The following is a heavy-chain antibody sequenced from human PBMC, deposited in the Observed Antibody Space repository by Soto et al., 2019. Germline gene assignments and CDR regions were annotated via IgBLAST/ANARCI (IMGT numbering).Heavy chain of an antibody. V-gene: IGHV4-34*01. CDR2: INHSGST. Sequence: SETLSLTCAVYGGSFSGYYWSWIRQPPGKGLEWIGEINHSGSTNYNPSLKSRVTISVDTSKNQFSLKLSSVTAADTAVYYCARGSHVAAAGSFFDYWGQGTLVTVSS. D-gene: IGHD6-13*01. CDR3: ARGSHVAAAGSFFDY. CDR1: GGSFSGYY. J-gene: IGHJ4*02.